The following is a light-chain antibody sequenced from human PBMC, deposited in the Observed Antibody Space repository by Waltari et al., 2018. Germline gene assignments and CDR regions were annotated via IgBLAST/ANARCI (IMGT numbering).Light chain of an antibody. CDR1: SSDGGGYNY. J-gene: IGLJ3*02. V-gene: IGLV2-14*01. Sequence: QSALTQPASVSGSPGQSITISCTGTSSDGGGYNYVSWYQQQPGKAPKLMIYDVSKRPSGVSNRFSGSKSGNTASLTISGLQAEHEADYYCSSYTSSSTLVFGGGTKLTVL. CDR3: SSYTSSSTLV. CDR2: DVS.